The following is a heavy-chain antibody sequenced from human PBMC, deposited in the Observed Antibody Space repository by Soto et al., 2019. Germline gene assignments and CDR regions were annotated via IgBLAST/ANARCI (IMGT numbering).Heavy chain of an antibody. D-gene: IGHD3-22*01. J-gene: IGHJ5*02. Sequence: DVQLVESGGGFVKPGGSLRLSCAASGLTFNGVWMSWVRQAPGKGLEWVGRVKTKAEGETTDYAAPVTGRFTISRDNSKTIVTLEMNNLKTEDTAVYYCTVRGGWLGPWGQGIVVTVSS. CDR1: GLTFNGVW. CDR3: TVRGGWLGP. V-gene: IGHV3-15*01. CDR2: VKTKAEGETT.